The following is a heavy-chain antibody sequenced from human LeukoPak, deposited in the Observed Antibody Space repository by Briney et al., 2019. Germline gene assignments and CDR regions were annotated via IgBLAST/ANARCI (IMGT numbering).Heavy chain of an antibody. V-gene: IGHV4-61*01. Sequence: SETLSLICPVSGGSVSSGTYYWSWIRQPPGKGLEWIGYIYYSGSTNYNPSLKSRVTISIDTSKNQFSLRLRSVTTADTAVYYCTRSTNLEALDIWGQGTMVTVSS. CDR2: IYYSGST. CDR3: TRSTNLEALDI. D-gene: IGHD2-8*01. CDR1: GGSVSSGTYY. J-gene: IGHJ3*02.